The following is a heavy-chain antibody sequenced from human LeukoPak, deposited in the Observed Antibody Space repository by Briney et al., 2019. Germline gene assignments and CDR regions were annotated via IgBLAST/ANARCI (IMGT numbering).Heavy chain of an antibody. D-gene: IGHD6-13*01. CDR3: ARDGSSWYGEPNFDY. J-gene: IGHJ4*02. V-gene: IGHV1-46*01. CDR2: INPSGGST. Sequence: ASVKVSCKASGYTFTSYYMHWVRQAPGQGLEWMGIINPSGGSTSYAQKLQGRVTMTTDTSTSTAYMELRSLRSDDTAVYYCARDGSSWYGEPNFDYWGQGTLVTVSS. CDR1: GYTFTSYY.